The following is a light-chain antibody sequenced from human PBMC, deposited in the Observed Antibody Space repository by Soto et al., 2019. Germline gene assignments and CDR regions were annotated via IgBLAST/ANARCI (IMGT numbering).Light chain of an antibody. Sequence: QSVLTQPPSASGSPGQSVTISCAGTSRDVGGYNYVSWYQQHPGKAPKLMIYEVSKRPSGVPDRFSGSKSGNTASLTVSGLQAEDEADYYCSSYAGSKTLFGGGTQLTVL. CDR3: SSYAGSKTL. CDR2: EVS. V-gene: IGLV2-8*01. J-gene: IGLJ2*01. CDR1: SRDVGGYNY.